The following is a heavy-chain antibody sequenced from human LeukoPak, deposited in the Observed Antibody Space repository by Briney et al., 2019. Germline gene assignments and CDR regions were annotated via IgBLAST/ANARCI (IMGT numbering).Heavy chain of an antibody. D-gene: IGHD3-16*02. CDR2: IKQDGSEK. Sequence: PGGSLRPSCAASGFTFSSYWMIWVRQAPGKGLEWVANIKQDGSEKYHVDSVKGRFTISRDNAKNSLYLQMNSLRVEDTAVYYCASPAVWGELSLRYWGQGTLVTVSS. CDR1: GFTFSSYW. V-gene: IGHV3-7*05. CDR3: ASPAVWGELSLRY. J-gene: IGHJ4*02.